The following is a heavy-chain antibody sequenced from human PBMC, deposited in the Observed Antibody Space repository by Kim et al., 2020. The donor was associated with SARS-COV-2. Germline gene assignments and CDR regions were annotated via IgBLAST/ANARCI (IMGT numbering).Heavy chain of an antibody. Sequence: GGSLRLSCAASGFTFSSYGMHWVRQAPGKGLEWVAVIWYDGSNKYYADSVKGRFTISRDNSKNTLYLQMNSLRAEDTAVYYCARDRPNYGSGSYSYYYGMDVWGQGTTVTVSS. D-gene: IGHD3-10*01. CDR2: IWYDGSNK. CDR3: ARDRPNYGSGSYSYYYGMDV. CDR1: GFTFSSYG. J-gene: IGHJ6*02. V-gene: IGHV3-33*01.